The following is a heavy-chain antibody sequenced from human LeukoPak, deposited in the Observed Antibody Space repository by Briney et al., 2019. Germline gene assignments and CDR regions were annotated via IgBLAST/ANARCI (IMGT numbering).Heavy chain of an antibody. CDR2: INNGGST. V-gene: IGHV4-34*01. CDR3: ARGRYYYDSSGYYYS. CDR1: GGSFSSYY. Sequence: PSETLSLTCAVYGGSFSSYYWSWIRQPPGKGLEWIGEINNGGSTNDNPSLKSRDTISVDSTNNQFSLKLSQVNAPDTAVYYLARGRYYYDSSGYYYSWGQGTLVTVSS. D-gene: IGHD3-22*01. J-gene: IGHJ4*02.